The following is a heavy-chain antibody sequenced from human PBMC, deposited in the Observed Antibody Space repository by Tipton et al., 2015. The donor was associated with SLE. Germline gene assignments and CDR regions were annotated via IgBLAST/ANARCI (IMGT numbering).Heavy chain of an antibody. CDR2: IYHRGST. CDR3: ARGKAGAGIYFDC. J-gene: IGHJ4*02. Sequence: LRLSCTVSDGSISRHYWNWIRQTPGKGLEWIGNIYHRGSTKYNPSLKSRVTISVDKSQNQFSLKLSSVITADTAVYYCARGKAGAGIYFDCWGQGTLATVSS. CDR1: DGSISRHY. V-gene: IGHV4-59*11. D-gene: IGHD6-13*01.